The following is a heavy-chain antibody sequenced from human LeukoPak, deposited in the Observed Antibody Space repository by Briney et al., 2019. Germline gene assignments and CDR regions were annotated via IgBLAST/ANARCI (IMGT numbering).Heavy chain of an antibody. D-gene: IGHD3-3*01. CDR3: ARMITIFGVVSSYNWFDP. J-gene: IGHJ5*02. V-gene: IGHV4-34*01. CDR1: GGSFSGYY. Sequence: SETLSLTCAVYGGSFSGYYWSWIRQPPGKGLEWIGEINHSGSTNYNPSLKSQVTISVDTSKNQFSLKLSSVTAADTAVYYCARMITIFGVVSSYNWFDPWGQGTLVTVSS. CDR2: INHSGST.